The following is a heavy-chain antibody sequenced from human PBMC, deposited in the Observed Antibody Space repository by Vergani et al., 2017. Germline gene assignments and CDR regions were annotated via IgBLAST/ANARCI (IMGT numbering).Heavy chain of an antibody. CDR2: INPSGGST. Sequence: QVQLVQSGAEVKKPGASVKVSCKASGYTFTSYYMHWVRQAPGQGLEWMGIINPSGGSTSYAQKFQGRVTMTRDTSISTAYMELSSLRSEDTAVYYCARDGAETTVTTLPAGFWGQGTLVTVSS. V-gene: IGHV1-46*01. D-gene: IGHD4-17*01. J-gene: IGHJ4*02. CDR1: GYTFTSYY. CDR3: ARDGAETTVTTLPAGF.